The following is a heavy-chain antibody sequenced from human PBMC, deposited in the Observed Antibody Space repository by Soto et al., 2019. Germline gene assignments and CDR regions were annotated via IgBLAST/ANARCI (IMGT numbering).Heavy chain of an antibody. CDR2: FYYSGST. CDR1: GGSLSSGHYY. V-gene: IGHV4-30-4*01. CDR3: ARAGATTAAGYYYYGLDV. Sequence: PSETLSLTCTVSGGSLSSGHYYWTWIRQPPGKGLEWIGYFYYSGSTYYNPSLKSRLTISKDRTKNQFSLNLTSVTAADTAVYYCARAGATTAAGYYYYGLDVWGQGTTVTVSS. J-gene: IGHJ6*02. D-gene: IGHD4-17*01.